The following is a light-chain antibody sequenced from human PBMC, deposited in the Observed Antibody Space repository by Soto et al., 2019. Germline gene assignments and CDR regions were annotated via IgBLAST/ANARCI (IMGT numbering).Light chain of an antibody. CDR1: SSNIGAGYD. CDR3: QSHASSLGGGV. CDR2: GNS. Sequence: QSVLTQPPSVSAAPGQRVTISCTGSSSNIGAGYDVHWYQQLPGTAPKLLIYGNSNRPSGVPDRFSGSKSRTSASLALTGSQAEYEAEYDCQSHASSLGGGVFGGGTKLTVL. V-gene: IGLV1-40*01. J-gene: IGLJ3*02.